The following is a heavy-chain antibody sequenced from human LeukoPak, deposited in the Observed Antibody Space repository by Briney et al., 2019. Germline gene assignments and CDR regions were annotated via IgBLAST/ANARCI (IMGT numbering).Heavy chain of an antibody. Sequence: GGSLRLSCAASGFTFSSYWMDWVRQAPGKGLVWVSRIHPDGKNTAYADSVKGRFTISRDNARNTLFLQMNSLRAEDAAVYYCATYVDTVRYDAFDVWGQGTMVTVSS. CDR2: IHPDGKNT. CDR1: GFTFSSYW. V-gene: IGHV3-74*01. J-gene: IGHJ3*01. D-gene: IGHD5-18*01. CDR3: ATYVDTVRYDAFDV.